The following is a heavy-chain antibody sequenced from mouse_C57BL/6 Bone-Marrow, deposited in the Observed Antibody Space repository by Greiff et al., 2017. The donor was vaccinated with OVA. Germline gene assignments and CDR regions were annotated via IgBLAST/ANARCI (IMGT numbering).Heavy chain of an antibody. Sequence: VHVKQSVAELVRPGASVKLSCTASGFNITNTYMHWVKQRPEQGLEWIGRIDPANGNTKYAPKFQGKATITADTSYNTAYLQLSSLTSEDTAIYSCARYWLLPFAYWGQGTLVTVSA. V-gene: IGHV14-3*01. CDR2: IDPANGNT. J-gene: IGHJ3*01. CDR3: ARYWLLPFAY. CDR1: GFNITNTY. D-gene: IGHD2-3*01.